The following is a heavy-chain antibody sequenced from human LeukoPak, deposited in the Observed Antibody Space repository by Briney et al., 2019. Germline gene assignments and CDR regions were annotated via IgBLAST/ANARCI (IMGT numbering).Heavy chain of an antibody. Sequence: PSETLSLTCTVSGGSISSYYWSWIRQPAGKGLEWVGRIYSTGGTNYNPSLNSRVTMSVDTSKNQFSLRLRSVTAADTAVYYCARQISSAGTAGFDFWGQGALVTVSS. CDR2: IYSTGGT. V-gene: IGHV4-4*07. CDR1: GGSISSYY. J-gene: IGHJ4*02. CDR3: ARQISSAGTAGFDF. D-gene: IGHD6-13*01.